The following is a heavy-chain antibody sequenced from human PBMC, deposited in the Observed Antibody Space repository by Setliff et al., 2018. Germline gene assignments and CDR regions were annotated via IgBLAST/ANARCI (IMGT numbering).Heavy chain of an antibody. D-gene: IGHD3-10*01. CDR1: GDFVTSRYYH. V-gene: IGHV4-61*09. CDR2: MNGDGST. CDR3: AAYYGNRGGPAS. J-gene: IGHJ5*02. Sequence: ASETLSLTCTVSGDFVTSRYYHWSWIRRPAGKGLEWIGHMNGDGSTHCNPSLKSRVTLSRDTSKNQFSLSLTSVTAADTAIYYCAAYYGNRGGPASWGQGTLVTVSS.